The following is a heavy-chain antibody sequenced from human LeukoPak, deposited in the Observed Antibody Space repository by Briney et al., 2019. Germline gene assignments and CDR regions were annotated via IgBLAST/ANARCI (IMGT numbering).Heavy chain of an antibody. CDR2: ISSSGSTI. CDR1: GFIFDDYA. Sequence: GGSLRLSCAVSGFIFDDYAMHWVRQAPGKGLEWVSYISSSGSTIYYADSVKGRFTISRDNAKNSLYLQMNSLRAEDTAVYYCARAPPWYYGSGSYTDPFDYWGQGTLVTVSS. CDR3: ARAPPWYYGSGSYTDPFDY. J-gene: IGHJ4*02. D-gene: IGHD3-10*01. V-gene: IGHV3-11*01.